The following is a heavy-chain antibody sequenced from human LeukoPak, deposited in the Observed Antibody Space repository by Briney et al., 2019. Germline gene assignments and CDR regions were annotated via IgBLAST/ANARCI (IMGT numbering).Heavy chain of an antibody. Sequence: GGSLRLSCAASGFTFSSYAMHWVRQAPGKGLEWVAVISYDGSNKYYADSVKGRFTISRDNSKNTLYLQMNSLRAEDTAVYYCARTPTFFGYYFDYWAREPWSPSPQ. V-gene: IGHV3-30-3*01. CDR2: ISYDGSNK. J-gene: IGHJ4*02. CDR3: ARTPTFFGYYFDY. D-gene: IGHD3-10*01. CDR1: GFTFSSYA.